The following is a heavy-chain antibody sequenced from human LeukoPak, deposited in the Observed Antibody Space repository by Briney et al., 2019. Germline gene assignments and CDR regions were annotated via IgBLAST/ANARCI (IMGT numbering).Heavy chain of an antibody. Sequence: SETLSLTCTVSGYSISSGYYWSWIRQPPGKGLEWIGEINHSGSTNYNPSLKSRVTISVDTSKNQFSLKLSSVTAADTAVYYCARGIRYHYYGSGSYYYLNWFDPWGQGTLVTVSS. CDR1: GYSISSGYY. CDR3: ARGIRYHYYGSGSYYYLNWFDP. V-gene: IGHV4-38-2*02. D-gene: IGHD3-10*01. J-gene: IGHJ5*02. CDR2: INHSGST.